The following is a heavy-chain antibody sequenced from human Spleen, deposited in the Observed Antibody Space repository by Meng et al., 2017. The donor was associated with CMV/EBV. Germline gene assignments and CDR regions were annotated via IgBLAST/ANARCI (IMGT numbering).Heavy chain of an antibody. CDR3: AKDFIVLVPRGMDV. V-gene: IGHV3-7*01. J-gene: IGHJ6*02. CDR2: IKQDGSEK. Sequence: LSLTCAASGFTFSSYWMSWVRQAPGKGLEWVANIKQDGSEKYYVDSVKGRFTISRDNAKNTLYLQMNSLRAEDTAIYYCAKDFIVLVPRGMDVWGQGTTVTVSS. D-gene: IGHD2-2*01. CDR1: GFTFSSYW.